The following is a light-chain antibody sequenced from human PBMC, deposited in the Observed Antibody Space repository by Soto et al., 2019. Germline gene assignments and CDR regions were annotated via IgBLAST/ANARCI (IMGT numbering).Light chain of an antibody. CDR1: QSISSY. CDR2: AAS. J-gene: IGKJ1*01. V-gene: IGKV1-39*01. Sequence: DIHMTQSPSSLSASVGDRVTITCRASQSISSYLNWYQQKPGKAPKLLIYAASSLQSGVPSRFSGSGSGTDFTLTISSLQPEDFATYYCQQSSEATWTFGQGTKVDIK. CDR3: QQSSEATWT.